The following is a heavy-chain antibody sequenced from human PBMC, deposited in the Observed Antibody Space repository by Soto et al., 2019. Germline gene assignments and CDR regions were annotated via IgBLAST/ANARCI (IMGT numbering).Heavy chain of an antibody. CDR1: GFSLSTSGVG. Sequence: QITLKESGPTLVKPTQTLTLTCTFSGFSLSTSGVGVGWIRQPPGKALEWLALIYWDDDKRYSPSLKSRLTITKDNSKNQVVLTMTNMDPVDTATYYCAHRQTYCGGDCYSGFDYWGQGTLVTVSS. CDR3: AHRQTYCGGDCYSGFDY. J-gene: IGHJ4*02. CDR2: IYWDDDK. V-gene: IGHV2-5*02. D-gene: IGHD2-21*02.